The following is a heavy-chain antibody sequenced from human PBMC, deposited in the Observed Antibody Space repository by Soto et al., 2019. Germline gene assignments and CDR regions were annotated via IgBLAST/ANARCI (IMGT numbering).Heavy chain of an antibody. Sequence: QVQLQESGPGLVRPPKTLSLTCTVSGGAITTSSWTWIRRPAGRGLGWIGLIYSSGSTKYNPSLKSRVTMSLHTSMHQFSLRLSSVTAADTAVYYCARGQRFSAWFDPWGQGTLVTVSS. CDR1: GGAITTSS. D-gene: IGHD3-3*01. CDR3: ARGQRFSAWFDP. V-gene: IGHV4-4*07. CDR2: IYSSGST. J-gene: IGHJ5*02.